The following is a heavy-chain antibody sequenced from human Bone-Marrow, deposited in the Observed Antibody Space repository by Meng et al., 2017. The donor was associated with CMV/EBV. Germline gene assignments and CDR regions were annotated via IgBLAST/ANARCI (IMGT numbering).Heavy chain of an antibody. Sequence: GESLKISCAASGFTFSSYVMHWVRQAPGKGLEWVAVISYDGRNKFYADSVEGRFTISRDNSKNTLYAHMDSLTPEDSAIYYCARDIYCSSFTCYRDRGNNYVYVGIDYWGQATLAAFSS. CDR2: ISYDGRNK. D-gene: IGHD2-2*01. CDR3: ARDIYCSSFTCYRDRGNNYVYVGIDY. V-gene: IGHV3-30*04. CDR1: GFTFSSYV. J-gene: IGHJ4*02.